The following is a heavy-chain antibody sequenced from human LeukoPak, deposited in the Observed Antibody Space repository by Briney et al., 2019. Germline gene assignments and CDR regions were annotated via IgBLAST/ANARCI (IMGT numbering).Heavy chain of an antibody. V-gene: IGHV3-48*04. Sequence: GGSLRLSCAASGFTFSSYSMNWVRQAPGKGLEWASFISSSSTIYYADSVKGRFTISRDNAKNSLYLQMNSLRAEDTAVCYCARDRGGSYSAIDYWGQGTLVTVSS. CDR2: ISSSSTI. CDR3: ARDRGGSYSAIDY. D-gene: IGHD1-26*01. J-gene: IGHJ4*02. CDR1: GFTFSSYS.